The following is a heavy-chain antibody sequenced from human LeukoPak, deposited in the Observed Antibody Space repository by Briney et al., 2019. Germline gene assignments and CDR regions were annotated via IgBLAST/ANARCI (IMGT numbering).Heavy chain of an antibody. V-gene: IGHV3-7*01. Sequence: GGSLRLPCAVWGFIFSRYWMRWVREARGRGREGVANIKQDGSEKYCVDSVKGRFTISRDNAKNALYLQMNSLRAEDTAVYYCARHRGIAAAGPFDPWGQGTLVTVSS. CDR2: IKQDGSEK. D-gene: IGHD6-13*01. J-gene: IGHJ5*02. CDR3: ARHRGIAAAGPFDP. CDR1: GFIFSRYW.